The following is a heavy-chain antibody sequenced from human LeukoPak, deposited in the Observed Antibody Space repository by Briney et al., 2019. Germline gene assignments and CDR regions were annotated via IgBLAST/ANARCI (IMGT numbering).Heavy chain of an antibody. CDR3: ARADGDYEGWFDP. D-gene: IGHD4-17*01. CDR1: GDSVRTNNYY. Sequence: SETLSLTCTVSGDSVRTNNYYWSWIRQPPGKGLEWIGYIHYSGNTNYNTSLKSRVTISVDTSKSQFSLKLSSVTAADTAVYYCARADGDYEGWFDPWGQGTLVTVSS. V-gene: IGHV4-61*01. CDR2: IHYSGNT. J-gene: IGHJ5*02.